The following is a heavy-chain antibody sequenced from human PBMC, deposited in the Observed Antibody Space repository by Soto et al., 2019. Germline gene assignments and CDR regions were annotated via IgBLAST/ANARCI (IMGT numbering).Heavy chain of an antibody. Sequence: ASVKVSCKASGYTYTSYGISWVRQAPGQGLEWMGWISAYNGNTNYAQKLQGRVTMTKDTSTSKAYMELRSLRSEDTAVYYCARDKPIAAAGRRPDYWGQGTLVTVSS. CDR2: ISAYNGNT. J-gene: IGHJ4*02. CDR3: ARDKPIAAAGRRPDY. V-gene: IGHV1-18*04. CDR1: GYTYTSYG. D-gene: IGHD6-13*01.